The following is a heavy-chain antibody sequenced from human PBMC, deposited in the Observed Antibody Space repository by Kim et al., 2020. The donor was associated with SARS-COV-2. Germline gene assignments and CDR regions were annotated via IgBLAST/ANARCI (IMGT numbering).Heavy chain of an antibody. V-gene: IGHV3-9*01. D-gene: IGHD3-22*01. CDR2: ISWNSGHL. CDR3: VKTPHYYYDSVCGLYY. CDR1: GFIFDNYA. J-gene: IGHJ6*03. Sequence: GGSLRLSCTGAGFIFDNYALHWVRQPPGKGLEWVAGISWNSGHLNYADSVKGRFTISRDNSKNSLFLQMDNLRGDDTAVYFCVKTPHYYYDSVCGLYY.